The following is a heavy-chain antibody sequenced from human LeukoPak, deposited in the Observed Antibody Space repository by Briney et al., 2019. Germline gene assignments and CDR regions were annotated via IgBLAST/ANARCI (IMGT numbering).Heavy chain of an antibody. CDR1: GGSISSGDYY. J-gene: IGHJ5*02. CDR2: MYYSGST. V-gene: IGHV4-30-4*01. Sequence: PSETLSLTCTVSGGSISSGDYYWSWIRQPPGKGLEWIGYMYYSGSTYCNPSLKSRVTISVDTSKNQFSLKLSSVTAADTAVYYCARPYYYDSRIDPWGQGTLVTVSS. CDR3: ARPYYYDSRIDP. D-gene: IGHD3-22*01.